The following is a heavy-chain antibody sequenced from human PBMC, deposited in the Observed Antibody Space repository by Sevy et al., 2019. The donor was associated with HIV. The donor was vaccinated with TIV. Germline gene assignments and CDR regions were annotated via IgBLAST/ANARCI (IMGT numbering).Heavy chain of an antibody. Sequence: GGSLRLSCEASGFTFSSFDMSWVRQAPGKGLEWVSAISGSGAGTDYADSVKGRFTVSRDNSKNTLYLQLNSLRAEDTAVYYCAKVAAVARGYFDYWGQGTLVTVSS. V-gene: IGHV3-23*01. CDR3: AKVAAVARGYFDY. D-gene: IGHD6-19*01. CDR2: ISGSGAGT. J-gene: IGHJ4*02. CDR1: GFTFSSFD.